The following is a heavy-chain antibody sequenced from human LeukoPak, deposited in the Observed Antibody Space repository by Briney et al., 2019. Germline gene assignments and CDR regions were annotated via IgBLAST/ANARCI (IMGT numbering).Heavy chain of an antibody. D-gene: IGHD3-3*01. V-gene: IGHV1-8*01. Sequence: ASVKVSCKASGYTFTSYDINWVRQAPGQGLEWMGWMNPNSGNTGYAQKFKGRVTMTRNTSISTAYMELSSLRSEDTAVYYCARVQRIDFWSGYSTPLFDYWGQGTLVTVSS. CDR2: MNPNSGNT. J-gene: IGHJ4*02. CDR3: ARVQRIDFWSGYSTPLFDY. CDR1: GYTFTSYD.